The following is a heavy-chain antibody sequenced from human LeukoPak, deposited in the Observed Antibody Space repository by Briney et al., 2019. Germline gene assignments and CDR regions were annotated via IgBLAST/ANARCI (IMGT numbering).Heavy chain of an antibody. Sequence: ASVNVSCKASGGTFSSYAISWVRQAPGQGLEWVGGIIPIFGTANYAQNFQGRVTTTADESTSTAYMELSSLRSEDTAVYYCARERGDYYDSSGYYRGYFDYWGQGTLVTVSS. D-gene: IGHD3-22*01. CDR2: IIPIFGTA. V-gene: IGHV1-69*13. CDR3: ARERGDYYDSSGYYRGYFDY. CDR1: GGTFSSYA. J-gene: IGHJ4*02.